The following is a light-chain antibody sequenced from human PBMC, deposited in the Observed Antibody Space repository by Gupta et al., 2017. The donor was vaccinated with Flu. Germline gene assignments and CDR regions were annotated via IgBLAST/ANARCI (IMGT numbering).Light chain of an antibody. V-gene: IGLV1-44*01. CDR3: AAWDDSLTALSADGSLSGLWV. CDR2: NDN. Sequence: WYQHLPGTAPRLLIYNDNQRPSGVPDRFSGSKSGTSASLAIGGLQSEDEADYYCAAWDDSLTALSADGSLSGLWVFGGGTKLSVL. J-gene: IGLJ3*02.